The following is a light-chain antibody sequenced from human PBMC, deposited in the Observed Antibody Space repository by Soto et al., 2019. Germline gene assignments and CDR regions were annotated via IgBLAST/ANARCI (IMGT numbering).Light chain of an antibody. J-gene: IGKJ4*01. CDR1: QSVRSNY. Sequence: ELVLTQSPGTLSLSPGERATLSCRASQSVRSNYLAWYQQKPGQAPRLLIFGASSRATGIPDRFSGSGSGTDFTLTISRVESEDFAVYFCQQYGSSPLAFGGGTKVEIK. CDR2: GAS. V-gene: IGKV3-20*01. CDR3: QQYGSSPLA.